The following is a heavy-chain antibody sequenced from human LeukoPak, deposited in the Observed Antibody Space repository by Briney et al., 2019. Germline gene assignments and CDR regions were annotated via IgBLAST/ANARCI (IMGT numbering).Heavy chain of an antibody. CDR3: AKTVMITTRQDPFDY. J-gene: IGHJ4*02. D-gene: IGHD3-16*01. CDR2: ISGSGGST. V-gene: IGHV3-23*01. Sequence: EGSLRLSCAASGFTFSSYGMSWVRQAPGKGLEWVSAISGSGGSTYYADSVKGRFTISRDNSKNTLYLQMNSLRAEDTAVYYCAKTVMITTRQDPFDYWGQGTLVTVSS. CDR1: GFTFSSYG.